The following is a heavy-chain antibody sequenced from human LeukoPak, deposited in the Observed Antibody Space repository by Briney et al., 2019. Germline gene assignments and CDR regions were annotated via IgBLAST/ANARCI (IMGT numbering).Heavy chain of an antibody. V-gene: IGHV3-7*01. CDR3: AREGSDSSGYYYFDY. CDR2: IKQDGSEK. Sequence: GGSLRLSCAASGFTFSSYWISWVRQAPGKGLEWVANIKQDGSEKYYVDSVKGRFTMSRDNAENSLYLQMNSLRAEDTAVYYCAREGSDSSGYYYFDYWGQGTLVTVSS. J-gene: IGHJ4*02. D-gene: IGHD3-22*01. CDR1: GFTFSSYW.